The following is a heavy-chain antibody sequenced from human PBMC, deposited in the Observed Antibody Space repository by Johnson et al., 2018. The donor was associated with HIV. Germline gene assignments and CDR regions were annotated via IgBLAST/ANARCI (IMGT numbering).Heavy chain of an antibody. Sequence: VQLVESGGGLVQPGGSLGLSCAASGFRFSTSAMTWVRQAPGKGLEWVAVISGSGDKTYYADSVKGRFTISRDNSRNTLYLQIVSLRADDTALYYCATHVSDYSDTLTDDAVDIWGQGTMLTVSS. V-gene: IGHV3-23*04. D-gene: IGHD4-17*01. J-gene: IGHJ3*02. CDR2: ISGSGDKT. CDR1: GFRFSTSA. CDR3: ATHVSDYSDTLTDDAVDI.